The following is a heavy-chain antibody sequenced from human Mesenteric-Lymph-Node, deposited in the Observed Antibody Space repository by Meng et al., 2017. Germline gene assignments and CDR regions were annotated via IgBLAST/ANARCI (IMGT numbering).Heavy chain of an antibody. CDR3: AKDSAVHYGMDV. J-gene: IGHJ6*02. CDR2: ISGSGGST. V-gene: IGHV3-23*01. D-gene: IGHD1-26*01. CDR1: GFTFSSYA. Sequence: GESLKISCAASGFTFSSYAMSWVRQAPGKGLEWVSAISGSGGSTYYADSVKGRFTIPRDNAKNSLYLQMNSLRAEDTALYYCAKDSAVHYGMDVWGQGTTVTVSS.